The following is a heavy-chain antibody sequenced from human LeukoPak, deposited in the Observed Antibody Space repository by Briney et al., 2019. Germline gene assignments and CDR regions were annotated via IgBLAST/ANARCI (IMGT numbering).Heavy chain of an antibody. J-gene: IGHJ3*02. CDR3: ARGAGDSSGFIVGASDI. Sequence: PGGSLRLSCAASGFTFSSYAMHCVRQAPGKGLEYVSAISSNGGSRYYADSVKGRFTISRDNSKNTLYLQMGSLRAEDMAVYYCARGAGDSSGFIVGASDIWGQGTMVTVSS. CDR1: GFTFSSYA. CDR2: ISSNGGSR. D-gene: IGHD3-22*01. V-gene: IGHV3-64*02.